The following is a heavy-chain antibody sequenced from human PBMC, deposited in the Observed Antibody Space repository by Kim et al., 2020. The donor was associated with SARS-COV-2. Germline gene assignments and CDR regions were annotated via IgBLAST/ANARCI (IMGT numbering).Heavy chain of an antibody. V-gene: IGHV1-46*01. J-gene: IGHJ6*02. CDR1: GYTFTSYY. Sequence: ASVKVSCKASGYTFTSYYMHWVRQAPGQGLEWMGIINPSGGSTSYAQKFQGRVTMTRDTSTSTVYMELSSLRSEDTAVYYCARVAPYYYGSGSYYGYYYGMDVWGQGTTVTVSS. CDR3: ARVAPYYYGSGSYYGYYYGMDV. CDR2: INPSGGST. D-gene: IGHD3-10*01.